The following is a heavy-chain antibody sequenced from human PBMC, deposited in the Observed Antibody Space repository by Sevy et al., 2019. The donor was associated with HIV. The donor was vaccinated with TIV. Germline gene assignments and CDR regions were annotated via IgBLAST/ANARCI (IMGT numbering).Heavy chain of an antibody. CDR2: ISGSGTRT. Sequence: GGSLRLSCAVSGFSFDSYGMTWVRQAPGKGLEWVSGISGSGTRTYYADSVKGRFSISRDNSKNRLYLQMNSLRSEDKLIMYCEKGGGGHYDPDEIGYYFYYYNMDVWGKGTTVTVSS. CDR3: EKGGGGHYDPDEIGYYFYYYNMDV. J-gene: IGHJ6*03. V-gene: IGHV3-23*01. CDR1: GFSFDSYG. D-gene: IGHD3-22*01.